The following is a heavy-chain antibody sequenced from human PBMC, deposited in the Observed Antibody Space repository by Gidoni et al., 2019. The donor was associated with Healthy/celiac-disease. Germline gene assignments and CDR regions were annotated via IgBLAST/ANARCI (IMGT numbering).Heavy chain of an antibody. Sequence: EVQLVESGGGLVKPGGSLRLSCAASGFTFGNAWMNWVRQAPGKGLEWVGRIKSKTDGGTTDYAAPVKGRFTISRDDSKNTLYLRMNSLKTEDTAVYYCTTDVGWELLRGDYWGQGTLVTVSS. CDR2: IKSKTDGGTT. V-gene: IGHV3-15*07. CDR3: TTDVGWELLRGDY. CDR1: GFTFGNAW. D-gene: IGHD1-26*01. J-gene: IGHJ4*02.